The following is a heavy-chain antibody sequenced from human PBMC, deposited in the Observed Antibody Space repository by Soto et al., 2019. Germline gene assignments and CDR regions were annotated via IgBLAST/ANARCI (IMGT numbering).Heavy chain of an antibody. D-gene: IGHD3-10*01. Sequence: SGPTLVNPTQTLTLTCRFSGFSLSTSGMSVSWIRQPPGKALEWLALIDWDDDKYYSTSLKTRLTISKDTSKNQVVLTLTNMDPVDTATYYCARSLSFGDIAYAIDFCGQGPTVTVSS. CDR2: IDWDDDK. J-gene: IGHJ6*02. CDR1: GFSLSTSGMS. V-gene: IGHV2-70*01. CDR3: ARSLSFGDIAYAIDF.